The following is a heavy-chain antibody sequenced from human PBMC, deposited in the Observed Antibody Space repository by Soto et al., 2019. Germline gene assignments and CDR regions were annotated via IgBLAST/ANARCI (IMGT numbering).Heavy chain of an antibody. CDR3: ARDPAPAASPGISGYDVAYFDY. Sequence: GGSLRLSCAASGFTVSSNYMSWVRQAPGKGLEWVSVIYSGGSTYYADSLKGRFTISRDNSNNTLYLQMNSLRAEDTAVYYCARDPAPAASPGISGYDVAYFDYWGQGTLVTVSS. J-gene: IGHJ4*02. V-gene: IGHV3-66*01. D-gene: IGHD5-12*01. CDR2: IYSGGST. CDR1: GFTVSSNY.